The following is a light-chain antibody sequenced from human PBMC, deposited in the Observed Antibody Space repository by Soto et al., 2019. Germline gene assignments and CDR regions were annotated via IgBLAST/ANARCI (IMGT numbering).Light chain of an antibody. CDR2: GAS. V-gene: IGKV3-20*01. Sequence: DIVLTQSPGTLSLSPGERATLSCRASQSVISNLAWYQQKPGQAPRLLIYGASNRATGIPARFSGSGSGTDFTLTISSLEPEDFAVYYCQQYGNSPITFGQGTRLEIK. J-gene: IGKJ5*01. CDR3: QQYGNSPIT. CDR1: QSVISN.